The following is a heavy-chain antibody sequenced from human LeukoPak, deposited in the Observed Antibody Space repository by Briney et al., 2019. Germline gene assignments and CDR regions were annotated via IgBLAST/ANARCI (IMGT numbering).Heavy chain of an antibody. CDR3: ARENREETRIASHIYWFDY. J-gene: IGHJ4*02. V-gene: IGHV1-2*02. Sequence: ASVKVSCKASGYTFTGYYMHWVRQAPGRGLEWMGWINPNRGDTNYAPKFQGRVTMTRDTSTSTAYMALSRLRSDDTAVYYCARENREETRIASHIYWFDYWGQGTLVTVSS. CDR1: GYTFTGYY. D-gene: IGHD2-8*02. CDR2: INPNRGDT.